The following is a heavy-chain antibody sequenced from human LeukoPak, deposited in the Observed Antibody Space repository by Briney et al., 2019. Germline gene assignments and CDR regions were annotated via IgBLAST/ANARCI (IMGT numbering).Heavy chain of an antibody. CDR3: AKGDFYGSGRDYYYYMDV. D-gene: IGHD3-10*01. CDR1: GFTVSNKY. Sequence: GGSLRLSCAASGFTVSNKYMTWVRQAPGKGLEWVSAISGSGGRTYYADSVKGRFTISRDNSKNTLYLQMNSLRAEDTAVYNCAKGDFYGSGRDYYYYMDVWGKGTTVTISS. CDR2: ISGSGGRT. V-gene: IGHV3-23*01. J-gene: IGHJ6*03.